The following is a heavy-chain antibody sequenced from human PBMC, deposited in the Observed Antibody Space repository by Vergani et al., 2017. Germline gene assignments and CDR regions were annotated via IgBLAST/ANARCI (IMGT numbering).Heavy chain of an antibody. CDR2: VSTGTKSQ. CDR1: GFDFSSYI. Sequence: QLVESGGGWVQPGGSLRLSCVVPGFDFSSYIMNWVRQAPGKGLEWVSFVSTGTKSQSYAESVKGRFTISRDNSKNMVYIQMNSLRPEDTAVYYCVKGKGTFENWGQGTLVTVSS. D-gene: IGHD1-7*01. V-gene: IGHV3-30*01. CDR3: VKGKGTFEN. J-gene: IGHJ4*02.